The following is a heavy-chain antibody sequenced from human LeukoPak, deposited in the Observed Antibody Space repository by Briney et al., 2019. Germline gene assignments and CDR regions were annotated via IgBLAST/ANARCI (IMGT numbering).Heavy chain of an antibody. CDR3: ARHGVYGYYFDY. Sequence: SETLSLTCTVSGGSISSYYWSWIRQPPGKGLEWIGYIYTSGSTNYNPSLKSRVTISVDTSKNQFSLKLSSVTAADTAVYYCARHGVYGYYFDYWGQGTLVTVSP. V-gene: IGHV4-4*09. CDR2: IYTSGST. D-gene: IGHD6-13*01. J-gene: IGHJ4*02. CDR1: GGSISSYY.